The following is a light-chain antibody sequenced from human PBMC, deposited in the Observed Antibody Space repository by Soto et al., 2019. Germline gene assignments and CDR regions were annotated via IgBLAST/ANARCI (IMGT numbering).Light chain of an antibody. J-gene: IGKJ5*01. Sequence: EIVLTQSPATLSLSPGERATLSCRASQSVGSFLAWYQQKPGQAPRLLIYVTSKRATGIPARFSGSGSGTDFSLTISSLQPEDFTIYYCQQRSNASPITFGQGTRLEI. V-gene: IGKV3-11*01. CDR3: QQRSNASPIT. CDR2: VTS. CDR1: QSVGSF.